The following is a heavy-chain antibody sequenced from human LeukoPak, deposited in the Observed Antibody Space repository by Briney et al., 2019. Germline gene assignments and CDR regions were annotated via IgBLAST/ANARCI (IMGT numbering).Heavy chain of an antibody. Sequence: GGSLRLSCAASGFTFSSYAMSWVRQAPGKGLEWVSGINTSGGSTPYADSVKGRFTISRDNPRNTLYMQMNSLRAEDTALYYCAIMHPYYDGNGYWVQWGQGTLVTVSS. CDR2: INTSGGST. CDR3: AIMHPYYDGNGYWVQ. D-gene: IGHD3-22*01. V-gene: IGHV3-23*01. J-gene: IGHJ4*02. CDR1: GFTFSSYA.